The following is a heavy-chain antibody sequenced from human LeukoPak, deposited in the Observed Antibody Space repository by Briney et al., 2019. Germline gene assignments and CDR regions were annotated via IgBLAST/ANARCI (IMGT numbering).Heavy chain of an antibody. CDR1: GFSTSNYW. CDR3: AREASLYCSGNDCYWAFDR. Sequence: GGSLRLXCAASGFSTSNYWMSWVRQAPGKGLEWVANIKQDESKTYYVDSVKGRFTISRDNAKNSLYLKMNSLRAEDTAVYYCAREASLYCSGNDCYWAFDRWGQGTLVTVSS. J-gene: IGHJ4*02. V-gene: IGHV3-7*01. CDR2: IKQDESKT. D-gene: IGHD2-2*01.